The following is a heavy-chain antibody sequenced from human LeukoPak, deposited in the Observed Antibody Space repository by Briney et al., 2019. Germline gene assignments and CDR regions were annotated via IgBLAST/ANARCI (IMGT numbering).Heavy chain of an antibody. V-gene: IGHV4-30-2*01. CDR2: INHSGST. CDR3: ARGSATVTTD. Sequence: SQTQSLTCTVARGSIISGGYYSTWIRQPPGKGLEWIGEINHSGSTNYHPSLKSRVTISVDTSKNQFSLKLSSVTAADTAVYYCARGSATVTTDWGQGTLVTVSS. CDR1: RGSIISGGYY. D-gene: IGHD4-17*01. J-gene: IGHJ4*02.